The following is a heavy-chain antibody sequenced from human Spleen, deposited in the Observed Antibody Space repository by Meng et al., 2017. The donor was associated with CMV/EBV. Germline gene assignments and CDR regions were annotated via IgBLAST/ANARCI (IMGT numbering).Heavy chain of an antibody. Sequence: GESLKISCAASGFTFSSYAMSWVRQAPGKGLEWVSAVSGSGGSTYYADSVKGRFTISRDNSKNTLYLQMNSLRAEDTAVYYCAKDRFGSGSYEPDYWGQGTLVTVSS. CDR1: GFTFSSYA. V-gene: IGHV3-23*01. CDR3: AKDRFGSGSYEPDY. D-gene: IGHD3-10*01. CDR2: VSGSGGST. J-gene: IGHJ4*02.